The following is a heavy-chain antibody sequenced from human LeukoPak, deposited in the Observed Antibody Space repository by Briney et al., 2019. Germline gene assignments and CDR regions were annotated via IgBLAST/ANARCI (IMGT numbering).Heavy chain of an antibody. CDR1: GGSISSSSYY. CDR2: IYYSEST. V-gene: IGHV4-39*01. Sequence: PSETLSLTCTVSGGSISSSSYYWGWIRQPPGKGLEWIGNIYYSESTYYNPSLKSRVTISVDTSKNQFSLKLSSVTAADTAVYYCARRSGSYVYWGQGTLVTVSS. D-gene: IGHD1-26*01. J-gene: IGHJ4*02. CDR3: ARRSGSYVY.